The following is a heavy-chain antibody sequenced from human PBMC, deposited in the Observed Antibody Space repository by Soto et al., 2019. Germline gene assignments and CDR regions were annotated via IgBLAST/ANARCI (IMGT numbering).Heavy chain of an antibody. D-gene: IGHD3-16*01. CDR2: ILPAHGIA. V-gene: IGHV1-69*08. CDR1: GDTFGSYT. Sequence: QVQLVQSGAVMRKPGSSVKVSCKASGDTFGSYTLSWLRRAPGLWLEWMARILPAHGIANYAQKFQDKVTVPAGMSPQTTYLVIAGLNADDTAVFVGAGDRCAVGLFSSWSQGTLICVSS. CDR3: AGDRCAVGLFSS. J-gene: IGHJ4*02.